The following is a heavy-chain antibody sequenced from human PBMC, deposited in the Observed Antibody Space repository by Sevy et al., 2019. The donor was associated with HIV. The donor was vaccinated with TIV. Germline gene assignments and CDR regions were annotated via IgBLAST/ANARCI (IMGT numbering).Heavy chain of an antibody. Sequence: GGSLRLSCAASGFTFSSYSMNWVRQAPGKGLEWVSSISSSSSYIYYADSVNGRFTISRDNAKNSLYLQMNSLRAEDTAVYYCARDVALPAFDIWGQGTMVTVSS. CDR3: ARDVALPAFDI. V-gene: IGHV3-21*01. CDR2: ISSSSSYI. J-gene: IGHJ3*02. CDR1: GFTFSSYS.